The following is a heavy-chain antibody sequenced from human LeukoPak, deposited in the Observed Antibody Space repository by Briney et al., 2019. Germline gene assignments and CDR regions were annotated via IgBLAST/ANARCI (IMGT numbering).Heavy chain of an antibody. D-gene: IGHD6-13*01. J-gene: IGHJ4*02. CDR1: GGSISSYY. CDR2: IYYSGST. V-gene: IGHV4-59*08. CDR3: ASHSSRRGGFDY. Sequence: PSETLSLTCTVSGGSISSYYWSWIRQPPGKGLEWIGYIYYSGSTNYNPSLKSRVTISVDTSKNQFSLKLSSVTAADTAVYYCASHSSRRGGFDYWGQGTLVTVSS.